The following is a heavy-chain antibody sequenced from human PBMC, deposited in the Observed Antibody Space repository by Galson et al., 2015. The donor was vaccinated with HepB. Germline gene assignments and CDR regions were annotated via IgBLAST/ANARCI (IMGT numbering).Heavy chain of an antibody. Sequence: SLRLSCAASGFTFSSYAMSWVRQAPGKGLEWVSAISGSGGSTYYADSVKGRFTISRDNSKNTLYLQMNSLRAEDTAVYYCAKDQLHFDWLPNGGDAFDIWGQGTMVTVSS. V-gene: IGHV3-23*01. J-gene: IGHJ3*02. CDR1: GFTFSSYA. CDR2: ISGSGGST. D-gene: IGHD3-9*01. CDR3: AKDQLHFDWLPNGGDAFDI.